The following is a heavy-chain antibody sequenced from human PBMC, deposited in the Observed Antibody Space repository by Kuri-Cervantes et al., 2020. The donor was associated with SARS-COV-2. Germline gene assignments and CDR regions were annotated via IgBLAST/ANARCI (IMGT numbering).Heavy chain of an antibody. D-gene: IGHD3-22*01. V-gene: IGHV3-30*18. J-gene: IGHJ6*02. CDR1: GFFFPNFC. Sequence: SLSLTCVASGFFFPNFCLHWVRQAPGKGLEWVAVVSYDGSNKYYEDSVKGRFTISRDNYKNTLYLQMNSLRAEDTAVYYCAKAVVSYYYYGMDVWGQGTTVTVSS. CDR3: AKAVVSYYYYGMDV. CDR2: VSYDGSNK.